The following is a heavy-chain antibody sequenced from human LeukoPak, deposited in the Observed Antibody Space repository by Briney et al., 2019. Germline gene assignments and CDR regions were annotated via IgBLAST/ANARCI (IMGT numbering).Heavy chain of an antibody. V-gene: IGHV1-2*06. CDR2: INPNSGGT. Sequence: ASVKVSCKGSGYTFTGYFLHWVRQAPGQGFEWMGRINPNSGGTDYAQKFQGRVTMTRDTSISTAYMELSRLRSDDTAVYFCARNLPRDYGDYVGYWGQGTLVTVSS. D-gene: IGHD4-17*01. CDR3: ARNLPRDYGDYVGY. CDR1: GYTFTGYF. J-gene: IGHJ4*02.